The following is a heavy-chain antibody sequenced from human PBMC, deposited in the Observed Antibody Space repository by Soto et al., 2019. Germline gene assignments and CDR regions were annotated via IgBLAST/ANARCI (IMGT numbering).Heavy chain of an antibody. J-gene: IGHJ3*01. CDR2: ISGSGGST. Sequence: GGSHRLSSTASGFNFRSYAMSWVRQAPGKGLEWVSAISGSGGSTYYADSVKGRFTISRDNSKNTLYLQMNSLRAEDTAVYYCARGPSTGVVVPAAVCAFDVWGQGTMVTVSS. CDR1: GFNFRSYA. D-gene: IGHD2-2*01. CDR3: ARGPSTGVVVPAAVCAFDV. V-gene: IGHV3-23*01.